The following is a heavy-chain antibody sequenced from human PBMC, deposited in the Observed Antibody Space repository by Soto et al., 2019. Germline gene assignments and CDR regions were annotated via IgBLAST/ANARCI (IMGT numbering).Heavy chain of an antibody. J-gene: IGHJ6*02. CDR3: ASGYSSGWALSRSLSNLWYYYYYGMDV. CDR2: IYYSGST. V-gene: IGHV4-39*01. D-gene: IGHD6-19*01. Sequence: PSETLSLTCTVSGGSISSSSYYWGWIRQPPGRGLEWIGSIYYSGSTYYNPSLKSRVTISVDTSKNQFSLKLSSVTAAHTAVYYCASGYSSGWALSRSLSNLWYYYYYGMDVWGQGTTVTVSS. CDR1: GGSISSSSYY.